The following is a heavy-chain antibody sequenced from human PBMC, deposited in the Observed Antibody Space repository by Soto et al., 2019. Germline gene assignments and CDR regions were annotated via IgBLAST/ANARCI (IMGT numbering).Heavy chain of an antibody. Sequence: GGSLRLSCVGSGFTFSSYGMHWVRQAPGKGLECVAVISDTGSSHYYAASVEGRFTISRENSKNTLSLHMDRLRVEDTAVYYCAKDRGGDCPDNSCYFGADYWGQGXPVTVYS. D-gene: IGHD2-2*01. J-gene: IGHJ4*02. CDR3: AKDRGGDCPDNSCYFGADY. CDR2: ISDTGSSH. CDR1: GFTFSSYG. V-gene: IGHV3-30*18.